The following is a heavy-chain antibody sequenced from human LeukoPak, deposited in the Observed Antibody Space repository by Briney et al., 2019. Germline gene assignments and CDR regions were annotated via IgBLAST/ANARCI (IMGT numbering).Heavy chain of an antibody. CDR1: GFTFSIYN. J-gene: IGHJ4*02. CDR2: VSGYNGHT. D-gene: IGHD5-12*01. V-gene: IGHV1-18*01. Sequence: ASVKVSCKTSGFTFSIYNICWVRQAPGQGLEWMGWVSGYNGHTNYAQNLQGRVTMTTDTSTSTAYMELRSLRSDDTAVYYCARDDRYSGYDYDYWGQGTLVTVSS. CDR3: ARDDRYSGYDYDY.